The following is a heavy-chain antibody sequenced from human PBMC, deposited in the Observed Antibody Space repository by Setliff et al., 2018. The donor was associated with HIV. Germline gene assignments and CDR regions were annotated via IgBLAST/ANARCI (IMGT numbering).Heavy chain of an antibody. V-gene: IGHV1-2*02. Sequence: ASVKVSCKASGYSLTDFYIHWVRQAPGQGLEWMGWVTPNSGGTEYAGKFQGRVTLTRDTSINTAYMEVTRLTSDDTAVYYCAGVSSQFSEWRKDYFEYWGRGSLVTVSS. CDR2: VTPNSGGT. CDR1: GYSLTDFY. J-gene: IGHJ4*02. D-gene: IGHD3-3*01. CDR3: AGVSSQFSEWRKDYFEY.